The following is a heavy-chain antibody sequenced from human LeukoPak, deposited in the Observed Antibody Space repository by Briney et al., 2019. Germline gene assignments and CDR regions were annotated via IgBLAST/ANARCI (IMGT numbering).Heavy chain of an antibody. Sequence: ASVKVSCKASGYTLTDYYMHWVRQAPGQGLEWMAWINPNSGATIYAQNFPDRVTVTRDTSISTAYMELSSLRSDDTAVYYCARGRQTYYYYMDVWGKGTTVTVSS. V-gene: IGHV1-2*02. J-gene: IGHJ6*03. CDR1: GYTLTDYY. CDR3: ARGRQTYYYYMDV. CDR2: INPNSGAT.